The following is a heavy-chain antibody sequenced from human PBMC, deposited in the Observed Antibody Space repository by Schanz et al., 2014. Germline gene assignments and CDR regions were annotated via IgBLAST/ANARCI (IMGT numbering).Heavy chain of an antibody. CDR2: LSGSGGST. V-gene: IGHV3-23*04. D-gene: IGHD6-13*01. CDR3: AREEGWGIAAAGPKHYYYGMDV. J-gene: IGHJ6*02. Sequence: EGQLAESGGGLVQPGGSLRLSCTASGFAFSSYSMNWVRQAPGKGLEWVSALSGSGGSTYYADSVKGRFTISRDNSENTLYLQMNSLSADDTAVFYCAREEGWGIAAAGPKHYYYGMDVWGQGTTVAVSS. CDR1: GFAFSSYS.